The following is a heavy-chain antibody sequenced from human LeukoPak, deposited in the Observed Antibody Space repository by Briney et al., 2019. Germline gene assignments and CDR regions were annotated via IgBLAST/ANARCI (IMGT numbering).Heavy chain of an antibody. D-gene: IGHD3-10*01. J-gene: IGHJ3*02. Sequence: SETLSLTCAVSGGSISSSNWWSWVRQPPGKGLEWIGEIHHSGSTNYNTSPKSRVTISVDKSKNQFSLKLSSVTAADTAVYYCARVIRGALRATVFDNWGQGTLVTVSS. V-gene: IGHV4-4*02. CDR2: IHHSGST. CDR3: ARVIRGALRATVFDN. CDR1: GGSISSSNW.